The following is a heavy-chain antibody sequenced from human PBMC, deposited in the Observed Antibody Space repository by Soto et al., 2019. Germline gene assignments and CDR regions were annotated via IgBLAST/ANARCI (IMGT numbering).Heavy chain of an antibody. V-gene: IGHV3-30-3*01. CDR2: ISHDGART. CDR1: GFTFISYS. J-gene: IGHJ4*02. CDR3: ARDKDGGWQDY. Sequence: SGGSLRLSCEASGFTFISYSIHWVRQAPGKGLEWVATISHDGARTSYADSVNGRFTISRDNSKTTVYLKMNSLRFEDTVVYHCARDKDGGWQDYWGQGTRVTVSS. D-gene: IGHD2-15*01.